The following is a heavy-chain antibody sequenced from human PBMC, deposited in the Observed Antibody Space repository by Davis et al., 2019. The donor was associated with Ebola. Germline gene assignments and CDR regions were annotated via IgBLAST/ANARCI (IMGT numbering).Heavy chain of an antibody. Sequence: LETLSLTCAVYGGSFSGYYWSWIRQPPGKGLEWIGYIYYSGSTNYNPSLKSRVAISVDTSKNQFSLKLSSVTAADTAVYYCARFRATTTRGGYYYYGMDVWGQGTTVTVSS. CDR3: ARFRATTTRGGYYYYGMDV. D-gene: IGHD4-17*01. CDR2: IYYSGST. V-gene: IGHV4-59*01. J-gene: IGHJ6*02. CDR1: GGSFSGYY.